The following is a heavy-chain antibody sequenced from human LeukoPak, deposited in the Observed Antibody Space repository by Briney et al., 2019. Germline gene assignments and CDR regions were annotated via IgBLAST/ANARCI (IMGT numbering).Heavy chain of an antibody. J-gene: IGHJ6*02. D-gene: IGHD3-10*01. Sequence: GGSLRLSCAAPGFTVSSNYMSWVRQAPGKGLEWVSVIYGGGSTYYADSVKGRFTISRDNAKNSLYLQMNSLRAEDTAVYYCARVLSFYGSGRPYGMDVWGQGTTVTVSS. CDR2: IYGGGST. V-gene: IGHV3-53*01. CDR1: GFTVSSNY. CDR3: ARVLSFYGSGRPYGMDV.